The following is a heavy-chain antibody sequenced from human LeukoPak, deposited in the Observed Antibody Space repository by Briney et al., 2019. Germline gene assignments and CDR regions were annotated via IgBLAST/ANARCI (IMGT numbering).Heavy chain of an antibody. V-gene: IGHV4-31*03. CDR3: APIVLVPAAIPY. CDR2: ISYSGST. CDR1: GVSISSDAYC. Sequence: SETLSLTCSVSGVSISSDAYCWSWIRHHPGKGREGMGYISYSGSTYQNPSHKRRVTISVDTSENQFSLNLRSVPAADTAVYYCAPIVLVPAAIPYWGQGTLVTVPS. J-gene: IGHJ4*02. D-gene: IGHD2-2*01.